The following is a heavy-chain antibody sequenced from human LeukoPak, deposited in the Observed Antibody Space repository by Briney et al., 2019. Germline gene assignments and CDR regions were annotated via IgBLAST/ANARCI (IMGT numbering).Heavy chain of an antibody. CDR2: IYYSGST. J-gene: IGHJ6*03. CDR3: ARHSGYMDV. V-gene: IGHV4-39*01. Sequence: SETLSLTCTVSGGSISSSSYYWGWIRQPPGKGLEWIGSIYYSGSTYYNSSLKSRVTISVDTSKNQFSLKLSSVTAADTAVYYCARHSGYMDVWGKGTTVTISS. CDR1: GGSISSSSYY.